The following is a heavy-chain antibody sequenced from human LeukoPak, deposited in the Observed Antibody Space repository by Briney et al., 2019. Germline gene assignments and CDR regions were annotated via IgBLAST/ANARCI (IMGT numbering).Heavy chain of an antibody. CDR2: IYTSGST. V-gene: IGHV4-61*02. D-gene: IGHD5-18*01. Sequence: PSQTLSLTCTVSGGSISSGSYYWSWIRQPAGKGLEWIGRIYTSGSTNYNPSLKSRVTMSVDTSKNQFSLKLSSVTAADTAVYYCAGAYSYGPYYFDYWGQGTLVTVSS. CDR3: AGAYSYGPYYFDY. CDR1: GGSISSGSYY. J-gene: IGHJ4*02.